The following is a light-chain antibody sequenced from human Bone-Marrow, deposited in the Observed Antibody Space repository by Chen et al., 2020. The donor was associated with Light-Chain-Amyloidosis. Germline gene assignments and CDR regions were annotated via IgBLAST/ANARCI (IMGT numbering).Light chain of an antibody. CDR2: DDS. J-gene: IGLJ3*02. CDR1: IIGSTR. CDR3: QVRDRSSDRPV. V-gene: IGLV3-21*02. Sequence: VAPGQTATIACGGNIIGSTRVKWYPQTPGQAPLLVVYDDSDWPSGIPERLAGSNSVNTATLTISRVEAVDESDYYWQVRDRSSDRPVFGGGTKLTVL.